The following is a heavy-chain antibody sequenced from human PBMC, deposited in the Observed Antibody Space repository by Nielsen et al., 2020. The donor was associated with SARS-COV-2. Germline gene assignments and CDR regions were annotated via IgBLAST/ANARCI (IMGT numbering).Heavy chain of an antibody. D-gene: IGHD1-26*01. J-gene: IGHJ4*02. CDR3: ATSGSYYDYFDY. CDR2: FDPEDGET. CDR1: GYTLTELS. Sequence: ASVKVSCKASGYTLTELSMHWVRQAPGKGLEWMGGFDPEDGETIYAQKFQGRVTITRDTSASTAYMELSSLRSEDTAVYYCATSGSYYDYFDYWGQGTLVTVSS. V-gene: IGHV1-24*01.